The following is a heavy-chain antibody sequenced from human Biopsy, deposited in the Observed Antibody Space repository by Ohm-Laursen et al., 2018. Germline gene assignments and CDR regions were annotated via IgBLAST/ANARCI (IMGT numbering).Heavy chain of an antibody. Sequence: GTLSLTCPVNGESSSGYFWNWIRRPPGKGLEWIGEINQSGSTKYNPSLKRRATLSADSSNSQFSLRLTSVTAADTAIYYCARGSGYFKLDVWGQGTTVTVSS. CDR1: GESSSGYF. J-gene: IGHJ6*02. CDR2: INQSGST. D-gene: IGHD5-12*01. V-gene: IGHV4-34*01. CDR3: ARGSGYFKLDV.